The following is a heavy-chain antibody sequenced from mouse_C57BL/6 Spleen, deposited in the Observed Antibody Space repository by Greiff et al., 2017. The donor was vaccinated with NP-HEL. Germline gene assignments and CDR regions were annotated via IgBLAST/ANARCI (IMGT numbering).Heavy chain of an antibody. V-gene: IGHV1-52*01. CDR3: ARLGGNYYGSSYGYFDV. CDR2: IDPSDSET. D-gene: IGHD1-1*01. CDR1: GYTFTSYW. Sequence: VQLQQPGAELVRPGSSVKLSCKASGYTFTSYWMHWVKQRPIQGLEWIGNIDPSDSETHYNQKFKDKATLTVDKSSSTAYMQLSSLTSEDSAVYYCARLGGNYYGSSYGYFDVWGTGTTVTVSS. J-gene: IGHJ1*03.